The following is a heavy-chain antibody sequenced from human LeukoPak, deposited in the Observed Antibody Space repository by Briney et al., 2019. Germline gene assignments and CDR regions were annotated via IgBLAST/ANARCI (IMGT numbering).Heavy chain of an antibody. CDR2: IYHSGST. V-gene: IGHV4-38-2*02. Sequence: SETLSLTCTVSGCSISSGYYWGWIRQPPGKGLEWIGSIYHSGSTYYNPSLKSRVTISVDTSKNQFSLKLSSVTAADTAVYYCARVIGDSSGYYYVPNWFDPWGQGTLVTVSS. D-gene: IGHD3-22*01. CDR1: GCSISSGYY. CDR3: ARVIGDSSGYYYVPNWFDP. J-gene: IGHJ5*02.